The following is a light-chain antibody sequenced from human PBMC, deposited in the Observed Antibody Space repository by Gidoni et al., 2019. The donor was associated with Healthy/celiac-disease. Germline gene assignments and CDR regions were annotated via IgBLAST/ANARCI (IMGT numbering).Light chain of an antibody. V-gene: IGKV3-11*01. CDR1: QSVSSY. J-gene: IGKJ4*01. CDR3: QQRSNRPT. Sequence: DIVLTQSPATLSLSPGERTTLSCRASQSVSSYIAWYQQQPGQAPRLLIYDAYNRATGIPARFSGSGSGTDFTLTISSLEPEDFAVYYCQQRSNRPTFGGGTKVEIK. CDR2: DAY.